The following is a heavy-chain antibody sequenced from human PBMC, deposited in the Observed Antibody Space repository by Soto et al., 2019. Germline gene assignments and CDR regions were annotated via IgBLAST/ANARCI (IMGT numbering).Heavy chain of an antibody. J-gene: IGHJ4*02. CDR3: ARDGYCSGGSCYVGY. CDR1: GGSISSGGHY. Sequence: PSETLSLTCTVSGGSISSGGHYWSWIRQHPGKGLEWIGYIYYSGSTYYNPSLKSRVTISVDTSKNQFSLKLSSVTAADTAVYYCARDGYCSGGSCYVGYWGQGTLVTVSS. V-gene: IGHV4-31*03. D-gene: IGHD2-15*01. CDR2: IYYSGST.